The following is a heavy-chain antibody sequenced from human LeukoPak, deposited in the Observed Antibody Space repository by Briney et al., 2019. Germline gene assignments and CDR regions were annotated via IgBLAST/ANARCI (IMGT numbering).Heavy chain of an antibody. CDR2: IYYSGST. CDR1: GGSISSGDYY. CDR3: ARVGSYYYDYYMDV. D-gene: IGHD2-21*01. Sequence: SSETPSLTCTVSGGSISSGDYYWSWIRQPPGKGLEWIGYIYYSGSTYYNPSLKSRVTISVDTSKNQFSLKLSSVTAADTAVYYCARVGSYYYDYYMDVWGKGTTVTVSS. V-gene: IGHV4-30-4*08. J-gene: IGHJ6*03.